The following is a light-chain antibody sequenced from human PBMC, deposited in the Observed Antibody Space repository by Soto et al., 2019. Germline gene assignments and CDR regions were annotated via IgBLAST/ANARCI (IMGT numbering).Light chain of an antibody. V-gene: IGKV3-20*01. Sequence: IVLTHSPGTLSLSPWERATLSFRASQSVSSSYLAWYQQKPGQAPRLLIYGASSRATGIPDRFSGSGSGTEFTLTISSLQSEDFAVYYCQQYNNWPRTFGQGTKVDIK. CDR1: QSVSSSY. CDR3: QQYNNWPRT. CDR2: GAS. J-gene: IGKJ1*01.